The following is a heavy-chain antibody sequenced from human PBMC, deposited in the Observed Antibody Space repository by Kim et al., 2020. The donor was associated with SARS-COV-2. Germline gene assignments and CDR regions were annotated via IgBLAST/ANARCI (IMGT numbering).Heavy chain of an antibody. CDR1: GFTFSNAW. J-gene: IGHJ3*02. Sequence: GGSLRLSCAASGFTFSNAWMSWVRQAPGKGLEWVGRIKSKTDGGTTDYAAPVKGRFTITRDDSKNTLYLQMNSLKTEDTAVYYCTTVYDFWSGRRYGPIWGQGAMVTVSS. CDR3: TTVYDFWSGRRYGPI. CDR2: IKSKTDGGTT. D-gene: IGHD3-3*01. V-gene: IGHV3-15*01.